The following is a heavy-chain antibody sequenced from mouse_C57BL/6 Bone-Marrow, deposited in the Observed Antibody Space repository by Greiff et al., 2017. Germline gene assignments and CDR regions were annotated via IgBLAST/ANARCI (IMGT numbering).Heavy chain of an antibody. D-gene: IGHD1-1*01. J-gene: IGHJ4*01. CDR2: FYPGSGSI. Sequence: QVQLQQSGAELVKPGASVKLSCKASGYTFTEYTIHWVKQRSGQGLEWIGWFYPGSGSIKYNEKFKDKATLTADTSSSTVYMELSSLTSEDTAIYFCARHSHYYYSSRGYYAMDYWGQGTSVTVSS. CDR1: GYTFTEYT. CDR3: ARHSHYYYSSRGYYAMDY. V-gene: IGHV1-62-2*01.